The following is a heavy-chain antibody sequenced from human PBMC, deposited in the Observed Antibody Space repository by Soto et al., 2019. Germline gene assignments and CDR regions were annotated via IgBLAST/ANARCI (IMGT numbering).Heavy chain of an antibody. D-gene: IGHD6-6*01. V-gene: IGHV4-34*01. CDR1: GGSFSGYY. CDR3: AGISSDYYYYYYMDV. J-gene: IGHJ6*03. CDR2: INHSGST. Sequence: SETLSLTCAVYGGSFSGYYWSWIRQPPGKGLEWIGEINHSGSTNYNPSLKSRVTISVDTSKNQFSLKLSSVTAADTVVYYCAGISSDYYYYYYMDVWGKGTTVTVSS.